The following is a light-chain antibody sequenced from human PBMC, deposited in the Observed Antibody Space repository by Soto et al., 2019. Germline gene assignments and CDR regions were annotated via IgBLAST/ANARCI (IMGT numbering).Light chain of an antibody. CDR1: QSISSY. CDR2: AAS. J-gene: IGKJ3*01. V-gene: IGKV1-39*01. Sequence: DIQMTQSPSTLSASAGDRVTITCRASQSISSYLNWYQQKPGKAPKPLIYAASSLQSGVPSRFSGSGSGTDFTLTISSLQPEDFANYYCQQSYSTPFTFGPGTKVDIK. CDR3: QQSYSTPFT.